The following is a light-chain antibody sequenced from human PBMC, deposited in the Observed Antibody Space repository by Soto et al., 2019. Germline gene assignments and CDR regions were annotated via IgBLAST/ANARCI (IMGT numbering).Light chain of an antibody. J-gene: IGKJ1*01. V-gene: IGKV3-15*01. CDR3: QQYETSPRT. CDR2: GAS. CDR1: QSVSSN. Sequence: ETVMTQSSGTMSLSPVERATVSCRASQSVSSNLAWYQQKPGQAPRLLIYGASTRATGIPARFSGSGSGTEFTLTISSLQSEDFAVYYCQQYETSPRTFGQGTKVDI.